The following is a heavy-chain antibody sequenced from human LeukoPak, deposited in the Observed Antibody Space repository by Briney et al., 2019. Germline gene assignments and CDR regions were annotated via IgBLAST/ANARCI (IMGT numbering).Heavy chain of an antibody. CDR3: ARDERLYDILTGYYY. Sequence: GGSLRLSCAASGFTFDDYGKSWVRQAPGKGLEWVSGINWNGGSTGYADSVKGRFTISRDNAKNSLYLQMNSLRAEDTALYYCARDERLYDILTGYYYWGQGTLVTVSS. CDR1: GFTFDDYG. V-gene: IGHV3-20*04. CDR2: INWNGGST. D-gene: IGHD3-9*01. J-gene: IGHJ4*02.